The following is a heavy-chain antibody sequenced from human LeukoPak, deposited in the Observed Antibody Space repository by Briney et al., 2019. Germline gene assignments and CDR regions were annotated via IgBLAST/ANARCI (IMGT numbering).Heavy chain of an antibody. CDR2: INHSGST. V-gene: IGHV4-34*01. CDR1: GGSFSGYY. CDR3: ARGGGYDYGY. D-gene: IGHD5-12*01. J-gene: IGHJ4*02. Sequence: PSEALSLTCAVYGGSFSGYYWSWIRQPPGKGLEWIGEINHSGSTNYNPSLKIRVTISVDTSKNQFSLKLSSVTAADTAVYYCARGGGYDYGYWGQGTLVTVSS.